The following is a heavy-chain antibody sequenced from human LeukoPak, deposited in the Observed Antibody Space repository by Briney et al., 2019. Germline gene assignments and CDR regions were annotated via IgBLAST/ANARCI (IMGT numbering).Heavy chain of an antibody. D-gene: IGHD5-18*01. CDR1: GFTFSSYE. CDR3: TKTDGHSYFFPH. CDR2: ISGSGGSI. V-gene: IGHV3-48*03. J-gene: IGHJ1*01. Sequence: QTGGSLRLSCAASGFTFSSYEMNWVRQAPGKGLEWVSYISGSGGSISYADSVKGRFTISRDNAKTSVFLQVNSLRAEDTAVYYCTKTDGHSYFFPHWGQGTLVTVSS.